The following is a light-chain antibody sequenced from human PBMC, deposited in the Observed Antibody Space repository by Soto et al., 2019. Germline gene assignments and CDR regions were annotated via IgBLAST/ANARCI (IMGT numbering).Light chain of an antibody. J-gene: IGLJ1*01. Sequence: QSVLTQPPSASGSPGQSVTISCTGTSSDVGKYDYVSWFQHHPGKAPKLIIYEVSKRPSGVPDRFSGSKSGSTASLTVSGLQTEDEADYYCSSFAGSNNFPYVFGTGTKVTGL. CDR1: SSDVGKYDY. CDR2: EVS. CDR3: SSFAGSNNFPYV. V-gene: IGLV2-8*01.